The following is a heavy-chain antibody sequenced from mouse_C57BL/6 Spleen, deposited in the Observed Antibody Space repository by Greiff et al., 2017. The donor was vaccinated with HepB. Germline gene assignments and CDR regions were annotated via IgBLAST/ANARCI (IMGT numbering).Heavy chain of an antibody. D-gene: IGHD2-4*01. CDR3: ANSRYDYDGAWFAY. V-gene: IGHV2-4*01. CDR1: GFSLTSYG. CDR2: IWSGGST. Sequence: QVQLKQSGPGLVQPSQSLSITCTVSGFSLTSYGVHWVRQPPGKGLEWLGVIWSGGSTDYNAAFISRLSISKDNSKSQVFFKMNSLQADDTAIYYCANSRYDYDGAWFAYWGQGTLVTVSA. J-gene: IGHJ3*01.